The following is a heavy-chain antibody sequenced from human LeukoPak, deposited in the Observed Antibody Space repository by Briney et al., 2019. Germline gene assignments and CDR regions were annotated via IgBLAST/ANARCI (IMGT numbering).Heavy chain of an antibody. CDR1: GYSFTSYW. CDR2: IYPGDSDT. J-gene: IGHJ6*02. CDR3: ARSGRLYGAAAGPEDYYYYYGMDV. D-gene: IGHD6-13*01. V-gene: IGHV5-51*01. Sequence: GESLKISCKGSGYSFTSYWIGWVRQMPRKGLEWMGIIYPGDSDTRYSPSFQGQVTISADKSISTAYLQWSSLKASDTAMYYCARSGRLYGAAAGPEDYYYYYGMDVWGQGTTVTVSS.